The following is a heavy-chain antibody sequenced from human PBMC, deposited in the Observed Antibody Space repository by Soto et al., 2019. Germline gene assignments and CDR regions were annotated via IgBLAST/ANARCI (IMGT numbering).Heavy chain of an antibody. D-gene: IGHD6-13*01. CDR1: GYSFSTYW. J-gene: IGHJ6*02. CDR2: IYPDDSET. V-gene: IGHV5-51*01. Sequence: HGESLKISCKGSGYSFSTYWTGWVRQMPGKGLEWIGVIYPDDSETRYSPSFQGQVTISADKSISTAYLQWSSLKASDTAIYYCARSNLYSSSWYYYYYGMDVWGQGTTVTVSS. CDR3: ARSNLYSSSWYYYYYGMDV.